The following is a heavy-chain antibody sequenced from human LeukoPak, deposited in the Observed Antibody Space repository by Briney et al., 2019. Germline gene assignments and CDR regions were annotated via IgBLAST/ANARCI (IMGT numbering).Heavy chain of an antibody. CDR2: IRYDGSNK. D-gene: IGHD3-10*01. V-gene: IGHV3-30*02. CDR3: AKDRNSYGSGSYLDY. J-gene: IGHJ4*02. CDR1: GFTFSSYG. Sequence: TGGSLRLSCAASGFTFSSYGMHWVRQAPGKGLEWVAFIRYDGSNKYYADSVKGRFTISRDNSENTLYLQMNSLRAENTAVYYCAKDRNSYGSGSYLDYWGQGTLVTVSS.